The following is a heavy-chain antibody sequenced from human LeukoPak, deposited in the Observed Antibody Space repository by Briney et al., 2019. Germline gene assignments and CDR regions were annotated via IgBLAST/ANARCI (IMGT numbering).Heavy chain of an antibody. CDR1: GFTFSSYA. D-gene: IGHD2-15*01. Sequence: GSLRLSCAASGFTFSSYAMSWVRQAPGKGLEWVSAISGSGGSTYYADSVKGRFTISRDNSKNTLYLQMNSLRAEDTAVYYCAKDFGYEWDIVVVVAATPGALDYWGQGTLVTVSS. CDR2: ISGSGGST. V-gene: IGHV3-23*01. J-gene: IGHJ4*02. CDR3: AKDFGYEWDIVVVVAATPGALDY.